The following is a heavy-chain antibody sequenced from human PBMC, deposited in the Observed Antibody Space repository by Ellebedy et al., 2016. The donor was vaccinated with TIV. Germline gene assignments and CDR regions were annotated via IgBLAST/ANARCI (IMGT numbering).Heavy chain of an antibody. D-gene: IGHD1-26*01. CDR3: ASDPWGVGPAFDI. CDR1: GFTFSSFA. Sequence: PGGSLRLSCAASGFTFSSFAMSWVRQAPGKGLEWVSGFSDSTYYADSVKGRFTISRDNSKNTLYLQMDSLRAEDTAIYHVASDPWGVGPAFDIWGQGTMVTVSS. V-gene: IGHV3-23*01. J-gene: IGHJ3*02. CDR2: FSDST.